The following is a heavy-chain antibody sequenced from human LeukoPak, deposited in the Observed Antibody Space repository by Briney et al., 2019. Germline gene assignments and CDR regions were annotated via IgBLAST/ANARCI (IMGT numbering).Heavy chain of an antibody. CDR1: GFTFSSYW. J-gene: IGHJ4*02. CDR2: IKQDGSEK. CDR3: ARDGGGHSYGLYFFFDY. D-gene: IGHD5-18*01. V-gene: IGHV3-7*01. Sequence: PGGSLRLSCVVSGFTFSSYWMSWVRQAPGKGLEWVANIKQDGSEKYYVDSVKGRFTISRDNAESSLYLQMNSLRAGDTAVYYCARDGGGHSYGLYFFFDYWGQGSLVTVSS.